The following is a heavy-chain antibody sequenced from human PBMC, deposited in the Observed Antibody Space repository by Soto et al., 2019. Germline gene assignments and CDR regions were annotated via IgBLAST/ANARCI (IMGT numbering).Heavy chain of an antibody. CDR2: IYYSGST. Sequence: SETLSLTCTVSGGSISSYYWGWIRQPPGKGLEWIGSIYYSGSTYYNPSLKSRVTISVDTSKNQFSLKLSSVTAADTAVYYCARGGQQLVRETYYYYGMDVWGQGTTVTVSS. J-gene: IGHJ6*02. CDR3: ARGGQQLVRETYYYYGMDV. CDR1: GGSISSYY. D-gene: IGHD6-13*01. V-gene: IGHV4-39*07.